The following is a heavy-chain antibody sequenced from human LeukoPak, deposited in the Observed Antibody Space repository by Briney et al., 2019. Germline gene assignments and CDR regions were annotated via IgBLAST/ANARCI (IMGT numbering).Heavy chain of an antibody. V-gene: IGHV4-31*03. D-gene: IGHD3-22*01. J-gene: IGHJ6*03. CDR1: GGSISSGGYY. CDR3: ARSVVVITGSDYYYYYMDV. CDR2: IYYSGST. Sequence: SETLSLTCTVSGGSISSGGYYWSWIRQHPGKGLEWIGYIYYSGSTYYNPSLKSRVTISVDTSKNQFSLKLSSVTAADTAVYYCARSVVVITGSDYYYYYMDVWGKGTTVTVSS.